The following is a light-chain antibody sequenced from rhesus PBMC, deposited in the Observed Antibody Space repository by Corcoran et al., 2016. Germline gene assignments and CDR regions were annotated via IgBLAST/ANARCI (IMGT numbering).Light chain of an antibody. CDR1: QSVSSN. V-gene: IGKV3-35*01. CDR2: YAS. Sequence: EIVMTQSPATLSLSPGERATLSCRASQSVSSNLAWYQQKPGQAPRLLIYYASNRATGIPDRFSGSWSGTDFTLTFSSLEPEDVGVYYCQQYNNWNSFGQGTKVEIK. J-gene: IGKJ2*01. CDR3: QQYNNWNS.